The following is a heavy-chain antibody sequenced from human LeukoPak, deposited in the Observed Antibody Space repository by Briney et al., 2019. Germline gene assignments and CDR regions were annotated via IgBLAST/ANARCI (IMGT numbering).Heavy chain of an antibody. CDR1: GDTFSSYA. Sequence: AAVKVSCKASGDTFSSYAISWVRQAPGQGLEWMGGIIPIFGTANYAQKFQGRVTITADESTSTAYMELSSLRSGDTAVYYCARGGITMVRGVITPYYFDSWGQGTLVTVSS. V-gene: IGHV1-69*13. CDR3: ARGGITMVRGVITPYYFDS. CDR2: IIPIFGTA. J-gene: IGHJ4*02. D-gene: IGHD3-10*01.